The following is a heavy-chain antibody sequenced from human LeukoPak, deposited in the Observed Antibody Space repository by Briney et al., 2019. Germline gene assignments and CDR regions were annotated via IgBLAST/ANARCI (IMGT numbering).Heavy chain of an antibody. Sequence: PGGSLRLSCAASGFTFPYYWRTWVRQAPGKGLERVANIKHDGSETYYVDSVKGRFTISRDNAKNSLYLQMNSLRAEDTAVYYCARGDVVYYYYGLDVWGKGTTVTVSS. D-gene: IGHD2-15*01. CDR1: GFTFPYYW. V-gene: IGHV3-7*03. CDR3: ARGDVVYYYYGLDV. J-gene: IGHJ6*04. CDR2: IKHDGSET.